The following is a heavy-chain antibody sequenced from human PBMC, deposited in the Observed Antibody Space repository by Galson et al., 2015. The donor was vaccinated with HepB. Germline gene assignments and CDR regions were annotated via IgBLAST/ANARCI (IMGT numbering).Heavy chain of an antibody. CDR1: GYTFTSYA. CDR3: ARGITSNY. V-gene: IGHV1-3*01. Sequence: SVKVSCKASGYTFTSYAMHWVRQAPGQRLEWMGWINAGNGNTKYSQKFQGRVTMTRDTSTSTVYMELSSLRSEDTAVYYCARGITSNYWGQGTLVTVSS. CDR2: INAGNGNT. D-gene: IGHD3-10*01. J-gene: IGHJ4*02.